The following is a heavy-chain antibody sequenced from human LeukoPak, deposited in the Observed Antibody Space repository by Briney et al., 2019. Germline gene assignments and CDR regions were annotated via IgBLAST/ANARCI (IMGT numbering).Heavy chain of an antibody. CDR3: AREGSGSPYYFDY. Sequence: SQTLSLTCTVSGCSISSGGYHWLWMPQPTGKALVGIGYIYYSGSTYYNPSLKSRVTISVDTSKNQFSLKLSSVTAADTAVYYCAREGSGSPYYFDYWGQGTLVTVSS. D-gene: IGHD3-10*01. V-gene: IGHV4-30-4*08. J-gene: IGHJ4*02. CDR2: IYYSGST. CDR1: GCSISSGGYH.